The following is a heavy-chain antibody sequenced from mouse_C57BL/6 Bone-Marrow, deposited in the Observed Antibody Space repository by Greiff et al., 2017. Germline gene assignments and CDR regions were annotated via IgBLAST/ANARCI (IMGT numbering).Heavy chain of an antibody. V-gene: IGHV5-15*01. CDR3: ARQAPYSDFEV. CDR1: GFTFSDYG. Sequence: EVMLVESGGGLVQPGGSLKLSCAASGFTFSDYGMAWVRQAPRKGPEWVAFISHFANSIYYADTVTGRFTLSRENAKSTLYLEMSSLRSEDTAMYCCARQAPYSDFEVWGTGTTVTGSS. J-gene: IGHJ1*03. CDR2: ISHFANSI.